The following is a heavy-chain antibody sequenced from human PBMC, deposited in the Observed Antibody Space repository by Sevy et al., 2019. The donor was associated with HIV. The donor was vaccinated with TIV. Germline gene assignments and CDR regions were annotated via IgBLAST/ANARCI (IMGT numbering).Heavy chain of an antibody. CDR1: GFIFSNYV. D-gene: IGHD2-15*01. J-gene: IGHJ5*02. V-gene: IGHV3-33*01. CDR3: ARVNSGVWTNWFDP. Sequence: GSLRLSCAASGFIFSNYVMHWVRQAPGKGLEWVAVIWYDGNNKYYADSVKGRFTISRDNFKGTLYLQMNSLRAADTAVYYCARVNSGVWTNWFDPWGQGTLVTVSS. CDR2: IWYDGNNK.